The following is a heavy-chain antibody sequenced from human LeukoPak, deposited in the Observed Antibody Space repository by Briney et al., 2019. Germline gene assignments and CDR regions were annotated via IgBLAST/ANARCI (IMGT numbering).Heavy chain of an antibody. D-gene: IGHD5-24*01. CDR2: INPRYGST. V-gene: IGHV1-46*01. CDR3: AREEARDGSTGYYFDY. Sequence: ASVKVSFTASGYTFSNYHIHWVRQAPGQGIEWMGIINPRYGSTTYAQNFQGRVTMTRDMSTSTVYMELSSLRSEDTAVYYCAREEARDGSTGYYFDYWGQGTLLTVSS. J-gene: IGHJ4*02. CDR1: GYTFSNYH.